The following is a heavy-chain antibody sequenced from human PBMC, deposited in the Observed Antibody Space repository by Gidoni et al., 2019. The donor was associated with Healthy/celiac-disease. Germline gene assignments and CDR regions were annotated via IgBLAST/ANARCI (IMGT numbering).Heavy chain of an antibody. D-gene: IGHD1-26*01. J-gene: IGHJ5*02. CDR2: IYYSGST. CDR1: GGSISSSSYY. Sequence: QLQLQESGPGLVQPSETLSLTCTVSGGSISSSSYYWGWIRQPPGKGLEWIGSIYYSGSTYYNPSLKSRVTISVDTSKNQFSLKLSSVTAADTAVYYCARGEAELVVGATGSNNWFDPWGQGTLVTVSS. CDR3: ARGEAELVVGATGSNNWFDP. V-gene: IGHV4-39*01.